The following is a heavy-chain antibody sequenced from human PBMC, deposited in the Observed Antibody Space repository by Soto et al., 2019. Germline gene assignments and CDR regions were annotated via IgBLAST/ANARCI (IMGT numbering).Heavy chain of an antibody. CDR1: GGSISSYY. J-gene: IGHJ5*02. D-gene: IGHD6-13*01. Sequence: TSETLSLTCTVSGGSISSYYWSWIRQPPGKGLEWIGYIYYSGSTYYNPSLKSRVTISVDTSKNQFSLKLSSVTAADTAVYYCARAVRYSSSWYSSWGQGTLVTVSS. V-gene: IGHV4-59*12. CDR3: ARAVRYSSSWYSS. CDR2: IYYSGST.